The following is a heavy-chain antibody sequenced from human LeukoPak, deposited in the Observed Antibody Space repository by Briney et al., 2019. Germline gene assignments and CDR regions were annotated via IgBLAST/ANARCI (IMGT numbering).Heavy chain of an antibody. CDR3: ARSRGGSYHY. CDR1: GFPYSNDW. CDR2: INTDGSTT. Sequence: GGSLRLSCAASGFPYSNDWMHWLREAPGKGLVLVSRINTDGSTTTYADSVKGQFNISRDNAKNTLYLQMNSLRVEDTAVYYCARSRGGSYHYWGQGTLVTVSS. J-gene: IGHJ4*02. D-gene: IGHD3-16*02. V-gene: IGHV3-74*01.